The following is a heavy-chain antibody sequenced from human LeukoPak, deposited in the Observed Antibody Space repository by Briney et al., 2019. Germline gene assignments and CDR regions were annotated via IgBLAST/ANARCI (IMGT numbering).Heavy chain of an antibody. CDR2: IDYSGST. D-gene: IGHD2-8*02. J-gene: IGHJ4*02. CDR3: ARTGGTIDY. Sequence: SETLSLTCTISGGSIGSYYWTWIRQPPGKGLEWIGYIDYSGSTNYNPSFKSRVTMSVDTSKNQFSLKLSSVTAADTAVYYCARTGGTIDYWGQGTLVTVSS. V-gene: IGHV4-59*08. CDR1: GGSIGSYY.